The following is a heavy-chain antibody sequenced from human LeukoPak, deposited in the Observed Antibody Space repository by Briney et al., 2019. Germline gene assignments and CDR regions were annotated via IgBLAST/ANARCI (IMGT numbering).Heavy chain of an antibody. CDR3: AGNALIYSDGNAYLHN. CDR2: ISSSGTTI. V-gene: IGHV3-11*01. J-gene: IGHJ4*02. CDR1: GFTFSDYY. Sequence: GSLRLSCAASGFTFSDYYMNWIRQTPGKGLEWISYISSSGTTIYYADSVKGRFTISRDNAKNSLYLQMNTLRAEDTAVYYRAGNALIYSDGNAYLHNWGQGTLVTVSS. D-gene: IGHD3-22*01.